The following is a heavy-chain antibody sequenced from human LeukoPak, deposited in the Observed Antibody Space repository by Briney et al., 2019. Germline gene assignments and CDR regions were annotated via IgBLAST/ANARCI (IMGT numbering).Heavy chain of an antibody. D-gene: IGHD3-22*01. J-gene: IGHJ4*02. Sequence: GGSLRLSCAASGFTVSSNYMSWVRQAPGKGLEWVSVIYSGGSTYYADSVKGRFTISRDNSKNTLYLQMNSLRAEDTAVYYCARESTGGYWFFDYWGQGTLVTVSS. V-gene: IGHV3-66*01. CDR3: ARESTGGYWFFDY. CDR2: IYSGGST. CDR1: GFTVSSNY.